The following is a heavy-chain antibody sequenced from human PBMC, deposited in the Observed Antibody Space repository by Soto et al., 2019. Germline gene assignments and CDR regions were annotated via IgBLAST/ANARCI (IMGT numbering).Heavy chain of an antibody. D-gene: IGHD6-19*01. CDR1: GWSFSVYY. J-gene: IGHJ4*02. CDR2: INHSGST. CDR3: ARGAYSSGWYLRYYYFDY. Sequence: SETLSLTCAVYGWSFSVYYWSWIRQPPGKGLEWIGEINHSGSTNYNPSLKSRVTISVDTSKNQFSLKLSSVTAADTAVYYCARGAYSSGWYLRYYYFDYWGQGTLVTVSS. V-gene: IGHV4-34*01.